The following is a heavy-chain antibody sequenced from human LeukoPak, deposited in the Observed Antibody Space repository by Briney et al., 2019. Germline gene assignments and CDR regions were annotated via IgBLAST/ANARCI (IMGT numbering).Heavy chain of an antibody. CDR2: INPSGGST. J-gene: IGHJ6*02. Sequence: GASVKVSCNASGYTFTSYYMHWVRQAPGQGLEWMGIINPSGGSTSYAQKFQGRVTMTRDTSTSTVYMELSSLRSEDTAVYYCARERGGEWEPLKNGMDVWGQGTTVTVSS. CDR1: GYTFTSYY. D-gene: IGHD1-26*01. CDR3: ARERGGEWEPLKNGMDV. V-gene: IGHV1-46*01.